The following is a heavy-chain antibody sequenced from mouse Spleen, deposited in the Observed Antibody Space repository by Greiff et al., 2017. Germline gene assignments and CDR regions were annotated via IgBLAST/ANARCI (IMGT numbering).Heavy chain of an antibody. CDR1: GYTFTDYY. CDR3: ARTNGPYFDV. V-gene: IGHV1-26*01. D-gene: IGHD1-1*01. CDR2: INPNNGGT. J-gene: IGHJ1*01. Sequence: VQLQQSGPELVKPGASVKISCKASGYTFTDYYMNWVKQSHGKSLEWIGDINPNNGGTSYNQKFKRKATLTVDKSSSTAYMELRSLTSEDSAVYYCARTNGPYFDVWGAGTTVTVSS.